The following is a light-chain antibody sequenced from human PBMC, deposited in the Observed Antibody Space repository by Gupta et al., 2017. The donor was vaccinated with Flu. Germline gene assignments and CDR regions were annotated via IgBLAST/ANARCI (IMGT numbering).Light chain of an antibody. V-gene: IGKV3-11*01. CDR2: DAS. CDR1: QSVGSY. Sequence: EIVLTQSPATLSLSPGERATLSCRASQSVGSYLAWYQQKHGQAPRLLINDASNRATGIPARFSGSGSGTDFTLTISSLEPEDFAVYYCQHRRNWPLTFGGGTKVEIK. J-gene: IGKJ4*01. CDR3: QHRRNWPLT.